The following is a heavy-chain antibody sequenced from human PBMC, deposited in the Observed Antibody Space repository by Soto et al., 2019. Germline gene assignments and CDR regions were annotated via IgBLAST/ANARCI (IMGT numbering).Heavy chain of an antibody. CDR1: AYTFTNYA. CDR3: ATGLLGYCCGGSCYSDS. Sequence: QVQLVQSGAEVKKPGASVRVSCQTSAYTFTNYAVSWVRQAPGQGLEWMGWISGDNGNTIYAQKFQGRVTMTTDTSTREAYMELRSLRSDDTAVYYCATGLLGYCCGGSCYSDSWGQGTLVTVSS. J-gene: IGHJ4*02. V-gene: IGHV1-18*01. CDR2: ISGDNGNT. D-gene: IGHD2-15*01.